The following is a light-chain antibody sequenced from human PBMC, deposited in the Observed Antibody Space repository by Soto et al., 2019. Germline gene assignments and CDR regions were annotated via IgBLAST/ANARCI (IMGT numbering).Light chain of an antibody. Sequence: EIVMTQSPATLSVSPGERATLSCRASPSVSSNLAWYQQKPGQAPRLLIYGASTRATGIPARFSGSGSVTEFTLTNSSLQSEDVAVYYCQHYNNWPPATFGRGTKVDIK. CDR2: GAS. V-gene: IGKV3-15*01. CDR3: QHYNNWPPAT. J-gene: IGKJ4*01. CDR1: PSVSSN.